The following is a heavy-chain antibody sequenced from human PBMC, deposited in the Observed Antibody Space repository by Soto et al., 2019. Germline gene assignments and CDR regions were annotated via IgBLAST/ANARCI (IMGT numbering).Heavy chain of an antibody. Sequence: GGSLRLSCAASGVSVSTRYRGWVRQAPGKGLEWVSVIFGSGRTRYADSVKGRFTISRDNSKNTLHLQMNSLRAEDTAVYYCVSDDGVSPYDYWGQGALVTVSS. V-gene: IGHV3-66*01. CDR2: IFGSGRT. J-gene: IGHJ4*02. D-gene: IGHD3-16*01. CDR3: VSDDGVSPYDY. CDR1: GVSVSTRY.